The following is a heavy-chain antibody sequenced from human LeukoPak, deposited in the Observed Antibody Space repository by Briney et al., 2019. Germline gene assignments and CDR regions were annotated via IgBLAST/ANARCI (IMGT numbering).Heavy chain of an antibody. J-gene: IGHJ4*02. D-gene: IGHD3-10*01. CDR1: GGSISSYY. CDR3: ARVSPLLRFGEFDY. CDR2: IYYSGST. V-gene: IGHV4-59*01. Sequence: SETLSLTCTVSGGSISSYYWSWIRQPPGKGLEWIGYIYYSGSTNYNPSLKSRVTISVDTSKNQFSLKLSSVTAADTAVYYCARVSPLLRFGEFDYWGQGTLVTVSS.